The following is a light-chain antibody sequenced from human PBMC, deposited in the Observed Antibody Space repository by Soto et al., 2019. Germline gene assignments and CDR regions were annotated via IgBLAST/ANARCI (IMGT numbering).Light chain of an antibody. Sequence: DVQMTQSPSSLSASVGDLVTITCRASQTINSYLNWYQQKPGKAPKLLIYAASSLKSGVPSRFSGSGSGTDFTLTISNLQPEDFATYYCQQSYSTFKTFGQGTKV. CDR3: QQSYSTFKT. CDR1: QTINSY. J-gene: IGKJ1*01. V-gene: IGKV1-39*01. CDR2: AAS.